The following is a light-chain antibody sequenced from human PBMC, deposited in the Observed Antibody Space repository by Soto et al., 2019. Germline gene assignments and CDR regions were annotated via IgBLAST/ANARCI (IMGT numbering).Light chain of an antibody. J-gene: IGKJ1*01. V-gene: IGKV3-15*01. Sequence: EILMTQSPATLSVSRGERATLSCRASQSVRSNLAWYKQKPGQAPRRLIYGASTRATGIPARLSGSGSGTEFTLTISSLKSEDFAVYYCQQYNNWRTFGHGTKVDIK. CDR1: QSVRSN. CDR3: QQYNNWRT. CDR2: GAS.